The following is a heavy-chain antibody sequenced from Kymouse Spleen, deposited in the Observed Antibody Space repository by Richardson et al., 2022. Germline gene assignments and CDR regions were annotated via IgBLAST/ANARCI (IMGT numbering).Heavy chain of an antibody. D-gene: IGHD6-6*01. V-gene: IGHV4-61*01. CDR3: ARGYSSSSPDFDY. J-gene: IGHJ4*02. Sequence: QVQLQESGPGLVKPSETLSLTCTVSGGSVSSGSYYWSWIRQPPGKGLEWIGYIYYSGSTNYNPSLKSRVTISVDTSKNQFSLKLSSVTAADTAVYYCARGYSSSSPDFDYWGQGTLVTVSS. CDR1: GGSVSSGSYY. CDR2: IYYSGST.